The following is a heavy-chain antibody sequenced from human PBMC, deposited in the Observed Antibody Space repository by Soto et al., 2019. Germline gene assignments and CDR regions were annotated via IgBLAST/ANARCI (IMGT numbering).Heavy chain of an antibody. V-gene: IGHV4-34*01. CDR2: INHSGST. CDR3: ARSPAWSGYYRSKPPAVVYYMDV. D-gene: IGHD3-3*01. J-gene: IGHJ6*03. CDR1: GGSFSGYY. Sequence: SETLSLTCAVYGGSFSGYYWSWIRQPPGKGLEWIGEINHSGSTNHNPSLKSRVTISVDTSKNQFSLKLSSVTAADTAVYYCARSPAWSGYYRSKPPAVVYYMDVWGKGTTVTVSS.